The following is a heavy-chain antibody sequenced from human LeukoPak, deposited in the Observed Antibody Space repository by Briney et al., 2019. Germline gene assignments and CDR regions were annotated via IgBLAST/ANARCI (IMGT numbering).Heavy chain of an antibody. CDR1: GFTFSRYS. J-gene: IGHJ4*02. CDR3: ARECNTVGNFDY. V-gene: IGHV3-21*01. D-gene: IGHD2-8*01. CDR2: IYFTGNYI. Sequence: PGGSLRLSCVTSGFTFSRYSMRWVRQAPGKGLEWVSSIYFTGNYISYADSVKGRFTISRDNAKNSLYLQMNSLRAEDTAVYYCARECNTVGNFDYWGQGTLVTVSS.